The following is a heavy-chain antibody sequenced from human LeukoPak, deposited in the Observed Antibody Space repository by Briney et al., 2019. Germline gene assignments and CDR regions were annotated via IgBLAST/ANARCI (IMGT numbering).Heavy chain of an antibody. V-gene: IGHV4-39*07. CDR2: VYYSGST. D-gene: IGHD2-15*01. Sequence: SETLSLTCTVSGGSISSSSYYWGWIRQPPGKGLEWIGSVYYSGSTYYNPSLKSRVTISVDTSKNQFSLKLSSVTAADTAVYYCARDTLGYCSGGSCYSDAFDIWGQGTMVTVSS. CDR1: GGSISSSSYY. J-gene: IGHJ3*02. CDR3: ARDTLGYCSGGSCYSDAFDI.